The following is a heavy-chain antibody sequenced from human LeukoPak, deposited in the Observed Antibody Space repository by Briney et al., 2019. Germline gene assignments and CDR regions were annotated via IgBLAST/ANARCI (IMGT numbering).Heavy chain of an antibody. D-gene: IGHD1-26*01. Sequence: SQTLSLTCTVSGGSISSGSYFWSWIRQPAGKGLEWIGRIYTSGSTNYNPSLKSRVTISVDTSKNPFSLKLSSVTAADTAVYYWASLKVGATKGGFDYWGQGTLVTVSS. CDR3: ASLKVGATKGGFDY. CDR1: GGSISSGSYF. J-gene: IGHJ4*02. V-gene: IGHV4-61*02. CDR2: IYTSGST.